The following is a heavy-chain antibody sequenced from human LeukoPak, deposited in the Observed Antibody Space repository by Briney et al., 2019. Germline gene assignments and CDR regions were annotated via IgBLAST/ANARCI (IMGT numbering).Heavy chain of an antibody. D-gene: IGHD3-16*01. J-gene: IGHJ4*02. Sequence: GRSLRFSCAASGFTFSSYGMHWVRQAPGKGLEWVAVIWYDGSNKYYADSVKGRFTISRYNSKSTLYLQRNSLRAEDTAVYYSAKGAVVWGSYSGIDYGGQGTLVTVSS. V-gene: IGHV3-33*06. CDR2: IWYDGSNK. CDR3: AKGAVVWGSYSGIDY. CDR1: GFTFSSYG.